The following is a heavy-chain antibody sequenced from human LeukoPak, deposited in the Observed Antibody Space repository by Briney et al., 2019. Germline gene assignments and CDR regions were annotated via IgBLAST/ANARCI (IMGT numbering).Heavy chain of an antibody. CDR2: INHSGST. D-gene: IGHD2-2*01. Sequence: SETLSLTCAVYGGSFSGYYWSWIRQPPGKGLEWIGEINHSGSTNYNPYLKSRVTISVDTSKNQFSLKLSSVTAADTAVYYCASPPGYCSSTSCYAGGGTPPAGYYGMDVWGQGTTVTVSS. CDR1: GGSFSGYY. V-gene: IGHV4-34*01. J-gene: IGHJ6*02. CDR3: ASPPGYCSSTSCYAGGGTPPAGYYGMDV.